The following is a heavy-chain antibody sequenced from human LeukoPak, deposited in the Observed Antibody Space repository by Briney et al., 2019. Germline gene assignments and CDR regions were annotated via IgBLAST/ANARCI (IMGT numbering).Heavy chain of an antibody. Sequence: ASVKVSCKASGYTFSGYYIHWVRQAPGQGLEWMGWINPNSGGTNYAQKFQGRVTMTRDTSISTVYMEMSRLRYDDTAVYYCARPYFQWELRYWGPGTLVTVSP. V-gene: IGHV1-2*02. D-gene: IGHD1-26*01. J-gene: IGHJ4*02. CDR1: GYTFSGYY. CDR2: INPNSGGT. CDR3: ARPYFQWELRY.